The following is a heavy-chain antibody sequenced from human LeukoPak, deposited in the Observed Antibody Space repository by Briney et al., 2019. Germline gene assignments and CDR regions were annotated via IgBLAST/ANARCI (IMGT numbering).Heavy chain of an antibody. V-gene: IGHV1-2*02. CDR1: GYSFTAYY. J-gene: IGHJ3*02. CDR2: INPNSGGT. D-gene: IGHD1-26*01. CDR3: ARDSGIYRDGFDI. Sequence: ASVKVSGKAFGYSFTAYYMHWVRQAPGQGLEWMGWINPNSGGTNYAQKFQGRVTMTRDTSITTAYMELSRLRSDDTAVYYCARDSGIYRDGFDIWGQGTMVTVSS.